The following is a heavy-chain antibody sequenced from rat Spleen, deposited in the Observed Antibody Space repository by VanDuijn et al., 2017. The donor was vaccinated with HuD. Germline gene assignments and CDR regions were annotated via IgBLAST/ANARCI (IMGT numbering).Heavy chain of an antibody. D-gene: IGHD1-1*01. J-gene: IGHJ2*01. V-gene: IGHV2-45*01. CDR1: GFSLTSYN. CDR2: MWSGGNT. Sequence: QVQLKESGPGLVQPSETLSLTCTVSGFSLTSYNVHWVRQPPGKGLEWMGVMWSGGNTDYNSALKSRLSISRDTSKSQVFLTMNSLQTDDTAVYYCFLSGEGYWGQGVMVTVSS. CDR3: FLSGEGY.